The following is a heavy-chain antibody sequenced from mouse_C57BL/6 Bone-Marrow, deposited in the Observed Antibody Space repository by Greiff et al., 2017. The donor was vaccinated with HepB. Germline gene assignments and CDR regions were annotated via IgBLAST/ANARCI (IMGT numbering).Heavy chain of an antibody. CDR1: GFTFSNYW. CDR2: IRLKSDNYAT. D-gene: IGHD1-1*01. J-gene: IGHJ2*01. V-gene: IGHV6-3*01. CDR3: AFITTVVALDY. Sequence: EVKLVESGGGLVQPGGSMKLSCVASGFTFSNYWMNWVRQSPEKGLEWVAQIRLKSDNYATHYAESVKGRFTISRDDSKSSFYLQMNNLRAEDTGIYYCAFITTVVALDYWGQGTTLTVSS.